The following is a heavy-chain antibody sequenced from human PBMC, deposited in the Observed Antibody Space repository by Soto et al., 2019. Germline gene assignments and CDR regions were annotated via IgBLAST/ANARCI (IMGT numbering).Heavy chain of an antibody. V-gene: IGHV3-74*01. CDR2: ISSDGSGT. D-gene: IGHD3-3*01. J-gene: IGHJ4*02. CDR3: ARWSYLDY. CDR1: GFTFGTYW. Sequence: GGSLRLSCAVSGFTFGTYWMHWVRQVPGKGLVWVARISSDGSGTSYADSVKGRFTISRDNAKNTLFLQMNSLRADDTAIYYCARWSYLDYWGQGTRVTVSS.